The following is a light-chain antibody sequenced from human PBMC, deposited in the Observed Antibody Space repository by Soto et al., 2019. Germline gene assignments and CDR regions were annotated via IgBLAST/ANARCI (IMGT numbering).Light chain of an antibody. V-gene: IGKV3-15*01. CDR2: GTS. CDR1: QSVNSN. Sequence: EIGMTQSPATLSLSPGERATLSCRASQSVNSNLAWYQQKAGQAPRLLIYGTSTRATGIPARFSGSGSGTDFTLTISSLQFEDFAVYYCQQYNNWPRTFGQGTKVDIK. J-gene: IGKJ1*01. CDR3: QQYNNWPRT.